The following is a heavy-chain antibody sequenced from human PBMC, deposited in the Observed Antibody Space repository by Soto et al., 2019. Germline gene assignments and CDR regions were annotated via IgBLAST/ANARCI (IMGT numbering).Heavy chain of an antibody. CDR3: ARASGESYPGSRVFDS. J-gene: IGHJ4*02. D-gene: IGHD3-10*01. CDR1: GFTFSSNA. Sequence: EVKLLESGGDLVQPGGSLRLSCAASGFTFSSNAMNWVRQAPGKGLEWVSVITNTGGDTLYADSVRGRFTISRDNSKNTLYLRMNSLRADDTAIYYCARASGESYPGSRVFDSWGQGARVIVSS. CDR2: ITNTGGDT. V-gene: IGHV3-23*01.